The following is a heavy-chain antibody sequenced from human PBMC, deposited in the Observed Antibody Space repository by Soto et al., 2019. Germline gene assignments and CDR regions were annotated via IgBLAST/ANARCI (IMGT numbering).Heavy chain of an antibody. J-gene: IGHJ5*02. Sequence: QVQLQESGPGLVKPSETLSLTCTVSGGSISSYYWSWIRQPPGKGLEWIGYIYYSGSTNYNPSLKSRVTISVDTSKNQFSLKLSSVTAADTAVYYCARAEFRGDLATTNWFDPWGQGTLVTVSS. CDR2: IYYSGST. CDR1: GGSISSYY. D-gene: IGHD3-3*01. V-gene: IGHV4-59*01. CDR3: ARAEFRGDLATTNWFDP.